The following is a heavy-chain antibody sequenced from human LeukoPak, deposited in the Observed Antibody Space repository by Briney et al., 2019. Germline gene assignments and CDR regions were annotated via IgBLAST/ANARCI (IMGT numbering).Heavy chain of an antibody. D-gene: IGHD1-26*01. CDR2: IYYSGST. CDR1: GGSISSSSYY. Sequence: SETLSLTCTVSGGSISSSSYYWGWIRQPPGEGLEWIGCIYYSGSTYYNPSLKGRVTISFNTSKNQFSLKLSSVTAAVTAVYYSARVLGSGSSDAFDIWGQGTMVTVSS. CDR3: ARVLGSGSSDAFDI. V-gene: IGHV4-39*01. J-gene: IGHJ3*02.